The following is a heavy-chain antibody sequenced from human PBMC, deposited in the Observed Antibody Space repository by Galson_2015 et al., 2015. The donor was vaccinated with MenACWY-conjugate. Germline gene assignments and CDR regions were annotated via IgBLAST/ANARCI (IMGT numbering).Heavy chain of an antibody. CDR1: GITLSNYW. J-gene: IGHJ4*02. CDR3: ARDVAVGGFDY. V-gene: IGHV3-7*03. CDR2: IKQDGSEK. Sequence: SLRLCCAGSGITLSNYWMNRVRQAPGKGLEWVGSIKQDGSEKNYVDSVKGRFTFSRDNAKNSLYLQMNSLRAEDTAVYYCARDVAVGGFDYWGQGTRVTVSS. D-gene: IGHD6-19*01.